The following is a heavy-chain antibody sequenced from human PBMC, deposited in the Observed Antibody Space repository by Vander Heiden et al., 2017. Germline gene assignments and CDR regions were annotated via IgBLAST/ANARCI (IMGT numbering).Heavy chain of an antibody. CDR3: ARGRRLAGKGDWFDP. CDR2: ISYDGSNK. D-gene: IGHD6-19*01. CDR1: GFTFSGYS. Sequence: QVQVVESGGGVVQPGRSLRLSCAASGFTFSGYSMPWVRQAPGKGLEWVALISYDGSNKNYADSVKGRFTISRDNSKNTLYLQMNSLRVEDTAVYYCARGRRLAGKGDWFDPWGQGTLVTVSS. V-gene: IGHV3-30-3*01. J-gene: IGHJ5*02.